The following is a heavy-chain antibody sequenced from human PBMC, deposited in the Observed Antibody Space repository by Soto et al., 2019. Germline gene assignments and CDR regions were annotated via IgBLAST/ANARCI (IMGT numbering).Heavy chain of an antibody. CDR1: GGSMSTYY. CDR3: ARGGWYIDY. J-gene: IGHJ4*02. V-gene: IGHV4-59*01. CDR2: IYYSGST. Sequence: VQLQESGPGLVKPSETLSLTCTVSGGSMSTYYWSWFRQPPGKGLEWIGYIYYSGSTDYNPSLKSRVTIPVDTSNNQFSLKLSSVTAADTAVYYCARGGWYIDYWGQGTLVTVSS. D-gene: IGHD6-19*01.